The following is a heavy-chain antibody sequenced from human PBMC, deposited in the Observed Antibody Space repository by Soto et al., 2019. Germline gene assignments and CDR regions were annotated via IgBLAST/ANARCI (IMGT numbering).Heavy chain of an antibody. V-gene: IGHV4-30-2*01. CDR2: INHLETT. Sequence: SETLSLTCTVSGASISYGNYAWSWIRQTPGKGLEWIGYINHLETTFYNPSFESRLTLSIDRAKNQFSLNLNSMSAADRAVYFCARGGGSDSFDYWGQGILVTVSS. CDR1: GASISYGNYA. J-gene: IGHJ4*02. CDR3: ARGGGSDSFDY. D-gene: IGHD1-26*01.